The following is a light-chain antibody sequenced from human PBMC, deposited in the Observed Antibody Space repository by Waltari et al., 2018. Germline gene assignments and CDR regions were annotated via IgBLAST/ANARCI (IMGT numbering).Light chain of an antibody. J-gene: IGKJ4*01. CDR3: QQYYNLPLT. V-gene: IGKV4-1*01. CDR1: QSVLYNSNNRNY. CDR2: WAA. Sequence: DFVMTQSPDSLAVSLGERATIHCKSSQSVLYNSNNRNYLALYQQKPGQPPKLLISWAATRESGVPDRFSGSGSGTDFTLTISSLQAEDVAVYYCQQYYNLPLTFGGGTKVEIK.